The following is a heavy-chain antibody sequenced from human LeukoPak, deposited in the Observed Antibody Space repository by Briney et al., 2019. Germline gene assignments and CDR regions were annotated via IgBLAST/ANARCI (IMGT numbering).Heavy chain of an antibody. CDR2: IYYSGST. CDR1: GGSISSSSYY. CDR3: ARQGRTIFGVVMGFDY. V-gene: IGHV4-39*01. J-gene: IGHJ4*02. D-gene: IGHD3-3*01. Sequence: PSETLSLTCTVSGGSISSSSYYWGWICQPPGKGLEWIGSIYYSGSTYYNPSLKSRVTISVDTSKNQFSLKLSSVTAADTAVYYCARQGRTIFGVVMGFDYWGQGTLVTVSS.